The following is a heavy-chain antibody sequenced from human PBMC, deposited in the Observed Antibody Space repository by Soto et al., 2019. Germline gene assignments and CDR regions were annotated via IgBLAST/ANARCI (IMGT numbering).Heavy chain of an antibody. CDR3: GRDNPPHSSSFDY. Sequence: SVKVSCKATGGTFSSYTISCVRLAPGQGLEWMGRIIPILGIANYAQKFQGRVTITADKSTSTAYMELSSLRSEDTAVYYCGRDNPPHSSSFDYWGQGTLVTVS. V-gene: IGHV1-69*04. D-gene: IGHD6-6*01. J-gene: IGHJ4*02. CDR2: IIPILGIA. CDR1: GGTFSSYT.